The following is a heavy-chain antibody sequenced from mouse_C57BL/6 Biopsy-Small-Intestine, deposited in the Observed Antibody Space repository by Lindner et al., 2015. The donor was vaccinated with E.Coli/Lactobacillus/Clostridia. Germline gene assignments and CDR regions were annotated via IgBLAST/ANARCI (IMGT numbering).Heavy chain of an antibody. V-gene: IGHV1-9*01. CDR3: ARAPYYYGSSWYFDY. CDR2: ILPGSSST. J-gene: IGHJ2*01. Sequence: VQLQESGADLMKPGASVKVSCKATGYTFTGYWIEWVKQRPGHGLEWIGEILPGSSSTNYNEQFKGKATFTADTSSNTAYMQLSSLTIEDSAIYYCARAPYYYGSSWYFDYWGHGTTLTVSS. D-gene: IGHD1-1*01. CDR1: GYTFTGYW.